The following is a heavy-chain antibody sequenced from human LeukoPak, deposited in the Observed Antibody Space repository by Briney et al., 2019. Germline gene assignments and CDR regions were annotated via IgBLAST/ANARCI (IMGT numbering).Heavy chain of an antibody. Sequence: PSETLSLTCTVSGGSISSYYWSWIRQPPGKGREWIGYIYYSGSTNYNPSLKSRVTISVETSKNQFSLKLSSVTAADTAVYYCAREEWRDAFDIWGQGTMVTVSS. CDR1: GGSISSYY. J-gene: IGHJ3*02. CDR3: AREEWRDAFDI. V-gene: IGHV4-59*01. CDR2: IYYSGST. D-gene: IGHD3-3*01.